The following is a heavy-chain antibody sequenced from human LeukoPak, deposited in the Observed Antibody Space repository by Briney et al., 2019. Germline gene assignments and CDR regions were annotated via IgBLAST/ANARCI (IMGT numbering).Heavy chain of an antibody. V-gene: IGHV3-30-3*01. CDR2: ISYDGSKK. D-gene: IGHD2-8*01. CDR1: GFTFSSYA. CDR3: ASEGFVLMVYAMYVY. Sequence: PGRSLRLSCAASGFTFSSYAMHWVRQAPGKGLEWVAVISYDGSKKYYADSVKGRFTISRDNSKNTLYLQMNSLRAEDTAVYYCASEGFVLMVYAMYVYWGQGTLVTVSS. J-gene: IGHJ4*02.